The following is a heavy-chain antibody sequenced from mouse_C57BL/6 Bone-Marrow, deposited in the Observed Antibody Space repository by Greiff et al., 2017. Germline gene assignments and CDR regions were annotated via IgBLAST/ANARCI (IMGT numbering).Heavy chain of an antibody. V-gene: IGHV1-26*01. J-gene: IGHJ2*01. CDR1: GYTFTDYY. D-gene: IGHD1-1*01. CDR3: ASRGGSSFDY. Sequence: EVQLQQSGPELVKPGASVKISCKASGYTFTDYYMNWVKQSHGKSLEWIGDINPNNGGTSYNQKFKGKATLTVDKSSSTAYMELRSLTSEDSAVYYCASRGGSSFDYWGQGTTLTVSS. CDR2: INPNNGGT.